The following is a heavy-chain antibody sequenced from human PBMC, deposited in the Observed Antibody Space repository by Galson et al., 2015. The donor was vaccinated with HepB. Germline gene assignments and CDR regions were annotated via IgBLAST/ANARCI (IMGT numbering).Heavy chain of an antibody. CDR3: TRLRLLWFGELLYNWFDP. Sequence: SLRLSCAASGFTFSGSAMHWVRQASGKGLEWVGRIRSKANSYATAYAASVKGRFTISRDDSKNTAYLQMNSLKTEDTAVYYCTRLRLLWFGELLYNWFDPWGQGTLVTVSS. CDR1: GFTFSGSA. J-gene: IGHJ5*02. CDR2: IRSKANSYAT. D-gene: IGHD3-10*01. V-gene: IGHV3-73*01.